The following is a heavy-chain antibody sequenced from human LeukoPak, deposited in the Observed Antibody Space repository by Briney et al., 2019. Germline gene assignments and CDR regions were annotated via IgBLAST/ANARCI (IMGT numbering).Heavy chain of an antibody. J-gene: IGHJ3*02. Sequence: GGSLRLSCAASGFTFSSYAMSWVRQAPGKGLEWVSAISGSGGSTYYADSVKGRFTISRDNSKNTLYLQMSSLRAEDTAVYYCAKVGYCGGDCYGLGAFDIWGQGTMVTVSS. V-gene: IGHV3-23*01. CDR2: ISGSGGST. CDR1: GFTFSSYA. CDR3: AKVGYCGGDCYGLGAFDI. D-gene: IGHD2-21*02.